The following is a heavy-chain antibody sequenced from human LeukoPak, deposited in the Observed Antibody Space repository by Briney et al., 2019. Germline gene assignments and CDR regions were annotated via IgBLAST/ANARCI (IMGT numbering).Heavy chain of an antibody. V-gene: IGHV3-15*01. CDR1: GFTFSNAW. CDR3: AKPSPAAQDLGY. J-gene: IGHJ4*02. CDR2: IKSKTDGGTT. D-gene: IGHD2-2*01. Sequence: GGSLRLSCAASGFTFSNAWMSWVRQAPGKGLEWVGRIKSKTDGGTTDYAAPVKGRFTISRDDSKNTLYLQMNSLKTEDTAVYYCAKPSPAAQDLGYWGQGTLVTVSS.